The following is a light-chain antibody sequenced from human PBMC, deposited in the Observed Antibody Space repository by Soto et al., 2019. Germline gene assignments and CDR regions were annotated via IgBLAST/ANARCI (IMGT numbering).Light chain of an antibody. V-gene: IGKV3-11*01. CDR2: DVS. CDR1: QSVTIS. CDR3: QQRTSWPT. Sequence: IVFTQSPVTLSLSPGERATLSCRASQSVTISLAWFQQKPGQAPRLLIYDVSVRATGIPARFSGSGSGTDFTLTISSLDPEDFAVYYCQQRTSWPTFGGGTKVDIK. J-gene: IGKJ4*01.